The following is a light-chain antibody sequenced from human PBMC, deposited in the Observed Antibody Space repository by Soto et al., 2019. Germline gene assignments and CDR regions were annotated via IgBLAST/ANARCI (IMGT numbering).Light chain of an antibody. J-gene: IGLJ1*01. V-gene: IGLV2-14*01. CDR2: DVS. CDR1: SSDVGGYNY. CDR3: SSYTSSSTA. Sequence: QSALTQPASVSGSPGQSITISCTGTSSDVGGYNYVSWYQQHPSKAPKLMIYDVSNRPSGVSNRFSGSKSGNTASLTISGLQAEDEADYYCSSYTSSSTAFGTGTKLTVL.